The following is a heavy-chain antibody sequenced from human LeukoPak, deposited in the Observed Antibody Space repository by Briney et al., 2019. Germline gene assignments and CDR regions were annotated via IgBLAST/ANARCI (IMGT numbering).Heavy chain of an antibody. CDR3: ARGATRKLLFQVRSSERPNDP. CDR2: IRSKANSYAT. Sequence: GGSLRLSCAASGFTSSGSAMHWVRQASGKGLEWVGRIRSKANSYATAYAASVKGRFTISRDDSKNTLYLQMNSLRAEDTAVYYCARGATRKLLFQVRSSERPNDPWGQGTLVTVSS. V-gene: IGHV3-73*01. J-gene: IGHJ5*02. D-gene: IGHD2-21*01. CDR1: GFTSSGSA.